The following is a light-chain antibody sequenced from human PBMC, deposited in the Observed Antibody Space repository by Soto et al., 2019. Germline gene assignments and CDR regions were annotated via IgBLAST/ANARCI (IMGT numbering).Light chain of an antibody. CDR3: HQYGSSPWT. Sequence: DIQMTQSPSSLSASVGDRFTITCRASQTISSWLAWYQQKPGKAPKLLIYKASRRAAGIPDRFSGSGSGTDSTLIISRLEPEDFVVYYCHQYGSSPWTFGQGTKVDIK. CDR2: KAS. CDR1: QTISSW. V-gene: IGKV1-5*03. J-gene: IGKJ1*01.